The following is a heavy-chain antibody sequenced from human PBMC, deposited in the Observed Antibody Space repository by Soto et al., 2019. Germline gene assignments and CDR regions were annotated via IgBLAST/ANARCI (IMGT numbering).Heavy chain of an antibody. V-gene: IGHV3-30-3*01. CDR2: ISFDGNNK. J-gene: IGHJ4*02. D-gene: IGHD2-2*01. Sequence: QVQLVESGGGVVQPGRSLRLSCPASGFTFSSYALHWVRQAPGRGLEWVALISFDGNNKYYANSVKGRFTISRDNSKNTLYLQMSSLRAEDTAVYYCGRCSSTSCHLGADYWGQGTLVTVSS. CDR3: GRCSSTSCHLGADY. CDR1: GFTFSSYA.